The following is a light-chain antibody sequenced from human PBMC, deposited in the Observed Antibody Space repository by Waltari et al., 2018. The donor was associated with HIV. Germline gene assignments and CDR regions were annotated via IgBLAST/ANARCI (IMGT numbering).Light chain of an antibody. J-gene: IGKJ4*01. V-gene: IGKV4-1*01. Sequence: DIVMTQSPDSLAVSLGERATINCKSSQSVLYSSNNKNYLAWYQQKQGQSPKLLIYWASTREFGVRDRFSGSGSGTDFTLTISSLQAEDVAVYYCQQYYSTPLTFGGGTKVEIK. CDR1: QSVLYSSNNKNY. CDR3: QQYYSTPLT. CDR2: WAS.